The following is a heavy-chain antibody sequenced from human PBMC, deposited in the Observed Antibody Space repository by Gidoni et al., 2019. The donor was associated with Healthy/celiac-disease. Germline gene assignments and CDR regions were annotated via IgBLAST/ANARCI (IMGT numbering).Heavy chain of an antibody. Sequence: QLQLQESGSGLVKPSQTLSLTCAVSGASISSGGYSWRWIRQPPGQGLEWIGYIYHSGSTYYNPSLKGRVTISVDRSKNQCSLKLSSVTAADTAVYYCARDRGYCSGGSCYLGSAFDIWGQGTMVTVSS. CDR3: ARDRGYCSGGSCYLGSAFDI. D-gene: IGHD2-15*01. CDR1: GASISSGGYS. V-gene: IGHV4-30-2*01. J-gene: IGHJ3*02. CDR2: IYHSGST.